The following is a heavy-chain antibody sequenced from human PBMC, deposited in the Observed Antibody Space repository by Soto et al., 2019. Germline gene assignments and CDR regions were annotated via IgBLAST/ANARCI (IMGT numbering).Heavy chain of an antibody. CDR3: AREGGNLNWFDP. V-gene: IGHV3-23*01. J-gene: IGHJ5*02. Sequence: GGSLRLSCAASGFTVSNYGMSWVRQAPGKGLEWVSGISDIGGNTYYADSVKGRFTISRDNAKNSLYLQMNSLRDEDTAVYYCAREGGNLNWFDPWGQGTLLTVSS. CDR2: ISDIGGNT. CDR1: GFTVSNYG. D-gene: IGHD1-26*01.